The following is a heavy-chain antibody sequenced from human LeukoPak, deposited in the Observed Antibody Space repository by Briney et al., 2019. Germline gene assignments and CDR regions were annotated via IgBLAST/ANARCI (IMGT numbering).Heavy chain of an antibody. CDR3: ARGVRYCSGGSCYSLYYFDY. J-gene: IGHJ4*02. V-gene: IGHV4-30-2*01. Sequence: SQTLSLTCAVSGGSISSGGYSWSWIRQPPGKGLEWIGYIYDSGSTYYNPSLKSRVTISVDRSKNQFSLKLSSETAADTAVYYCARGVRYCSGGSCYSLYYFDYWGQGTLVTVSS. CDR1: GGSISSGGYS. CDR2: IYDSGST. D-gene: IGHD2-15*01.